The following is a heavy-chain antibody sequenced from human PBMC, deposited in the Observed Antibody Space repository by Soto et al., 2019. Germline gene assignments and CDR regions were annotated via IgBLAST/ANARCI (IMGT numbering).Heavy chain of an antibody. J-gene: IGHJ4*02. V-gene: IGHV3-33*01. D-gene: IGHD3-22*01. CDR1: GFTFSSYG. CDR2: IWYDGSNK. Sequence: GGSLRLSCAASGFTFSSYGMHWVRQAPGKGLEWVAVIWYDGSNKYYADSVKGRFTISRDNSKNTLYLQMNSLRAEDTAVYYCARDLVYYDSSGYLGAKYPNDDWGQGTLVTVSS. CDR3: ARDLVYYDSSGYLGAKYPNDD.